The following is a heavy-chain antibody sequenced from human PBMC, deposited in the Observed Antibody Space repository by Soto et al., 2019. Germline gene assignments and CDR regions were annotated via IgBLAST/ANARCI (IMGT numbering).Heavy chain of an antibody. CDR3: ARGGAGYYYDSSGYYYFDY. J-gene: IGHJ4*02. CDR2: INHSGST. D-gene: IGHD3-22*01. V-gene: IGHV4-34*01. Sequence: QVQLQQWGAGLLKPSETLSLTCAVYGGSFSGYYWSWIRQPPGKGLEWIGEINHSGSTNYNPSLTRRVTISVDTSKHQFSLKLSSVTAADTAVYYCARGGAGYYYDSSGYYYFDYWGQGTLVTVSS. CDR1: GGSFSGYY.